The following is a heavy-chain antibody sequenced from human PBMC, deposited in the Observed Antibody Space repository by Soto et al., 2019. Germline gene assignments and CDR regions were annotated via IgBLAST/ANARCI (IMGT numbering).Heavy chain of an antibody. CDR2: IIPIFGTA. J-gene: IGHJ5*02. V-gene: IGHV1-69*13. CDR1: GGTFSSYA. D-gene: IGHD3-3*01. Sequence: ASVKVSCKASGGTFSSYAISWVRQAPGQGLEWMGGIIPIFGTANYAQKFQGRVTITADESTSTAYMELSSLRSEDTAVYYCARDVTPLEWEYPFDPWGQGTLVTVSS. CDR3: ARDVTPLEWEYPFDP.